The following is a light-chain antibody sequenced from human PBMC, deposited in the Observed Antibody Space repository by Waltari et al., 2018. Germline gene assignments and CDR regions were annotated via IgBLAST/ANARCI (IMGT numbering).Light chain of an antibody. CDR1: QSVSSNY. Sequence: EVVLTQSPGTLSLSPGERATLSCRASQSVSSNYLAWYQQKPGQAPRLLIYSASNKATGIPDRFSDNGSGTDFTLTISRLEPEDSAVYYCQHYGSSLFTFGPGTKVEIK. V-gene: IGKV3-20*01. J-gene: IGKJ3*01. CDR2: SAS. CDR3: QHYGSSLFT.